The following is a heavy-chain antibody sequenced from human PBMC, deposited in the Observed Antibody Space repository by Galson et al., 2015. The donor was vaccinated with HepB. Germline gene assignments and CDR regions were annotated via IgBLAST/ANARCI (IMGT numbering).Heavy chain of an antibody. J-gene: IGHJ4*02. V-gene: IGHV6-1*01. CDR3: ARGDGYSFDY. CDR1: GDSVSSTTAA. CDR2: TYYRSKWYS. Sequence: CAISGDSVSSTTAAWSWLRQSPSRGLEWLGRTYYRSKWYSEYAPSVRSRITVNPDTSRNQFSLQLISLTPEDTAVYYCARGDGYSFDYWAQGTLVTVSS. D-gene: IGHD5-24*01.